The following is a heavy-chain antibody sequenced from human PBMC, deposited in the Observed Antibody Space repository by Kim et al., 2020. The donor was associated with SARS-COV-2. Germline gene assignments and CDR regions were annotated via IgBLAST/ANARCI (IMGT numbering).Heavy chain of an antibody. V-gene: IGHV3-23*01. CDR1: GFTFSTYP. CDR2: LSGSGAST. CDR3: AKGSGAVAGTMV. Sequence: GGSLRLSCAASGFTFSTYPMIWVLQAPGKGLEWVSGLSGSGASTYYADSVRGRFTISRDNSKNTLFLQMNSLRVEDTAFYYCAKGSGAVAGTMVWGQGTLVTVSS. J-gene: IGHJ4*02. D-gene: IGHD6-19*01.